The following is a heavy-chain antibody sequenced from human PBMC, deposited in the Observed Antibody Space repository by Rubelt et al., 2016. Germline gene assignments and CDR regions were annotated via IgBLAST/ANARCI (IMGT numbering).Heavy chain of an antibody. D-gene: IGHD4-23*01. CDR2: MYYTGNT. CDR3: ARIGGNSYYFNY. J-gene: IGHJ4*02. V-gene: IGHV4-39*01. Sequence: QVQLQESGPGLVKPSETLSLTCTVSGGSINSHPFYWGWIRQPPGKGLEWIGSMYYTGNTYYNPSLWSRVTIAVDTSENQFSLKLSSVTAADTAVYYCARIGGNSYYFNYWGQGILVTVSS. CDR1: GGSINSHPFY.